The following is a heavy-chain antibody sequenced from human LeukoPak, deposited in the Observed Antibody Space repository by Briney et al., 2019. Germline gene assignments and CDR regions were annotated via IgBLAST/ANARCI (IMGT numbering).Heavy chain of an antibody. V-gene: IGHV3-48*03. Sequence: PGGSLRLSCAASGFTFSGYEMNWVRQAPGRGLEWISYIRSYRSIIYNADSVKGRFTIHRDNAKNSLYLQMDSLRAEDTAVYYCARDGEYSGNERPYYFDWWGQGTLVTVSS. CDR3: ARDGEYSGNERPYYFDW. J-gene: IGHJ4*02. CDR1: GFTFSGYE. CDR2: IRSYRSII. D-gene: IGHD5-12*01.